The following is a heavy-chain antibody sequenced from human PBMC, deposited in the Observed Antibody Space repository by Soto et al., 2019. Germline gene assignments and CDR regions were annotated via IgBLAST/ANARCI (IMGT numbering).Heavy chain of an antibody. D-gene: IGHD3-10*01. Sequence: QVQLVESGGGVVQPGRSLRLSCAASGFTFSSYAMHWVRQAPGKGLEWVAVISYDGSNKYYADSVKGRFTISRDNSKNTLYLQMNSLRAEDTAVYYCARGPEVRGPTYYYDYGMDVWGQGTTVTVSS. CDR1: GFTFSSYA. CDR3: ARGPEVRGPTYYYDYGMDV. V-gene: IGHV3-30-3*01. J-gene: IGHJ6*02. CDR2: ISYDGSNK.